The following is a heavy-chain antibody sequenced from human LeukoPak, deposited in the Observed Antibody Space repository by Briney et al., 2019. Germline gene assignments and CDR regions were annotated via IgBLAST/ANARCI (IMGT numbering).Heavy chain of an antibody. CDR2: IYYSGST. J-gene: IGHJ6*04. V-gene: IGHV4-59*01. CDR1: GGSINNYY. CDR3: ARDGNWNDRDVYYYYGMDV. D-gene: IGHD1-1*01. Sequence: SETLSLTCTVSGGSINNYYWSWIRQPPGKGLEWIGYIYYSGSTNYNPSLKSRVTISVHTSKNQFSLKLSSVTAADTAVYYCARDGNWNDRDVYYYYGMDVWGKGITATVSS.